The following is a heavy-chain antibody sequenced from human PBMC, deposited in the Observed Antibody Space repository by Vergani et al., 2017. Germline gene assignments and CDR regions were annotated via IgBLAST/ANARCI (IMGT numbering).Heavy chain of an antibody. CDR3: ARVNTETNGHLYYYYYMDV. CDR2: IDHTGRP. J-gene: IGHJ6*03. Sequence: QVQLQQWGGGLLKPSETLSLTCVVNGGSFTSYHWTWIRQSPGEGLEWVGDIDHTGRPDYNPSLKSRLTMSVDKSRNQFSLTLNSVPATDTSIYFFARVNTETNGHLYYYYYMDVWGQGTAVTFS. CDR1: GGSFTSYH. V-gene: IGHV4-34*01. D-gene: IGHD4-11*01.